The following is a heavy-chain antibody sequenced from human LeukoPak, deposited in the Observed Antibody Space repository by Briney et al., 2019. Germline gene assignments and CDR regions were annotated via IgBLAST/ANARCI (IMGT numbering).Heavy chain of an antibody. V-gene: IGHV3-74*01. CDR2: INSDGSST. Sequence: GGSLRLSCAASGFTFSMHWMHWVRQAPGKGLVWVSHINSDGSSTTYADSVKGRFTISRDNAKNTVYLQMNSLRAEDTAVYYCADPFVDASDIWGQGTMVTVSS. CDR1: GFTFSMHW. CDR3: ADPFVDASDI. J-gene: IGHJ3*02. D-gene: IGHD2-15*01.